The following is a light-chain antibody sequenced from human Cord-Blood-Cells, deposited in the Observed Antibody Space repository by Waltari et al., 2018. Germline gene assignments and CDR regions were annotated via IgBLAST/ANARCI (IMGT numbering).Light chain of an antibody. CDR2: RNN. J-gene: IGLJ2*01. V-gene: IGLV1-47*01. CDR1: SSNIGSNY. CDR3: AAWDDSLSGVV. Sequence: QPPSASGTPGQRVTISCSGSSSNIGSNYVYWYQQLPGTAPKLLIYRNNQRPSGVPDRFSGSKSGTSASLAISGLRSEDEADYYCAAWDDSLSGVVFGGGTKLTVL.